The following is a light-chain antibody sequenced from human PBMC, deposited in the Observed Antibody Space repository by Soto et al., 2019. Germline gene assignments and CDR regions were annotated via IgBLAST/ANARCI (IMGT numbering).Light chain of an antibody. CDR2: AAS. CDR1: QSISSY. J-gene: IGKJ1*01. Sequence: DIQMTQSPSSLSASVGDRVTITCRASQSISSYLNWYHQKPGNAPKLLIYAASSLQSGVPSRFSGSGSGTDFTLTISSLQPEDFATYYCQQSYSTPPWTFGQGTKVDIK. CDR3: QQSYSTPPWT. V-gene: IGKV1-39*01.